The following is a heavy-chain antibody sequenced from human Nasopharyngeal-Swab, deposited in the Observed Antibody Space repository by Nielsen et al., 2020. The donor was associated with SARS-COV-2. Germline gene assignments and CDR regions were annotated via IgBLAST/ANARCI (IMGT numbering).Heavy chain of an antibody. CDR2: ISSTGTTI. CDR3: AREMGYSYGWDY. Sequence: WISQPPGKGLEWISYISSTGTTIYYADSVKGRFTISRDNAKNSLFLQMNSLRAEDTALYYCAREMGYSYGWDYWGQGTQVTVSS. J-gene: IGHJ4*02. V-gene: IGHV3-48*03. D-gene: IGHD5-18*01.